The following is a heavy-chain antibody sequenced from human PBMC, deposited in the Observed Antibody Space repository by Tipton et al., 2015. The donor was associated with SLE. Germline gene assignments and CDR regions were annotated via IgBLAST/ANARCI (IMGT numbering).Heavy chain of an antibody. CDR1: GDSISSGGYY. J-gene: IGHJ3*01. D-gene: IGHD3-10*01. V-gene: IGHV4-31*03. CDR2: IYYSGST. Sequence: TLSLTCTVSGDSISSGGYYWNWLRQHPGKGLEWIGYIYYSGSTYYSPSLESRITISLNTSKNQFSLSLSSVTAADTALYFCARGFWFGESPAFDFWGQGTMVTVSS. CDR3: ARGFWFGESPAFDF.